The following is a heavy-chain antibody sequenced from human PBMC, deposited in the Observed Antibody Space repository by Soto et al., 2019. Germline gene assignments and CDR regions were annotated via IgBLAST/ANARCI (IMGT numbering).Heavy chain of an antibody. CDR2: IYYSGST. D-gene: IGHD2-2*01. CDR1: CGSISSGGYY. V-gene: IGHV4-31*03. J-gene: IGHJ5*02. Sequence: SETLSLTCTVSCGSISSGGYYWSWIRQHPGKGLEWIGYIYYSGSTYYNPSLKSRVTISVDTSKNQFPLKLSSVTAADTAVYYCARPKGYCSSTSCLNWFDPWGQGTLVTVSS. CDR3: ARPKGYCSSTSCLNWFDP.